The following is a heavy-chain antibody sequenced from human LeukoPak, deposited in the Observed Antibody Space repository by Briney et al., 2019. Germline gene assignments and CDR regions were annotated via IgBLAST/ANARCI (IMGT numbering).Heavy chain of an antibody. CDR2: ISAYNGNT. J-gene: IGHJ6*02. Sequence: XWVRQAXGQGLEWMGWISAYNGNTNYAQKLQGRVTMTTDTSTSTAYMELRSLRSDDTAVYYCARGMGQYYYGMDVWGQGTTVTVSS. D-gene: IGHD5-24*01. V-gene: IGHV1-18*01. CDR3: ARGMGQYYYGMDV.